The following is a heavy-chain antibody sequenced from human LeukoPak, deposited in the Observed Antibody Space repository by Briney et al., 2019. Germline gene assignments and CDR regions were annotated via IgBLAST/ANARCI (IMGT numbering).Heavy chain of an antibody. CDR1: GYTFTGYY. V-gene: IGHV1-2*02. CDR2: INPNSGGT. CDR3: ARTIVATNGPYYFDY. D-gene: IGHD5-12*01. J-gene: IGHJ4*02. Sequence: GASVKVSCKASGYTFTGYYMHWVRQAPGQGLEWMGWINPNSGGTNYAQKFQGRVTMTRDTSISTAYMELSRLRSEDTAVYYCARTIVATNGPYYFDYWGQGTLVTVSS.